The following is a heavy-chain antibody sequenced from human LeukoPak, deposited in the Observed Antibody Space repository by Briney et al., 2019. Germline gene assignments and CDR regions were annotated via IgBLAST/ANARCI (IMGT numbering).Heavy chain of an antibody. D-gene: IGHD3-9*01. Sequence: SETLSLTCTVSGGSISSYYWSWIRQPAGKGLEWIGRIYTSGSTNYNPSLKSRVTISVDTSKNQFSLKLSSVTAADTAVYYCARYSYDILTGYPKGWFDPWGQGTLVTVSS. V-gene: IGHV4-4*07. J-gene: IGHJ5*02. CDR3: ARYSYDILTGYPKGWFDP. CDR1: GGSISSYY. CDR2: IYTSGST.